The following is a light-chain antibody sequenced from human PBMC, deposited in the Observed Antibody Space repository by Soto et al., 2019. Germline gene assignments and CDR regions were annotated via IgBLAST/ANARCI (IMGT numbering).Light chain of an antibody. J-gene: IGLJ1*01. CDR1: SSDIGDSNY. CDR2: DVS. CDR3: SSFRSSSTSYV. Sequence: SALTQPASVSGSPGQSLTISCPGTSSDIGDSNYVSWYQQHPGKAPKLVIYDVSNRPSGVSNRFSGSKSANTASLTISGLQAEDEADYYCSSFRSSSTSYVFGTGTKVTVL. V-gene: IGLV2-14*03.